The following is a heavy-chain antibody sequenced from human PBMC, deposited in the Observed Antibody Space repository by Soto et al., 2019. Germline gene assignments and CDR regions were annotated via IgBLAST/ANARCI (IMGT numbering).Heavy chain of an antibody. CDR1: GVTFSSFG. V-gene: IGHV3-33*01. J-gene: IGHJ6*02. D-gene: IGHD3-3*01. CDR2: IWYDGSKK. CDR3: ARDASYYSLWSGYYPSRNGMDV. Sequence: QVQVVESGGGVVQPGRSLRLSCAASGVTFSSFGMHWVRQAPGKGLEWVSLIWYDGSKKSYGDSVKGRFTISRDNSRNTVSLQMNRLRADDTAVYYCARDASYYSLWSGYYPSRNGMDVWGQGTTVTVSS.